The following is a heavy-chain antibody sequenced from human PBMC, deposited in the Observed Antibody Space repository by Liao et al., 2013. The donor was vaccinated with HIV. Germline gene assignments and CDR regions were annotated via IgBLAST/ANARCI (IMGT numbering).Heavy chain of an antibody. CDR1: GGSITSYY. V-gene: IGHV4-4*07. CDR2: LYTSGST. Sequence: QVQLQESGPGLVKPSETLSLTCTVSGGSITSYYWSWVRQPAGKGLEWIGRLYTSGSTNYNPSLQSRVIMSTDTSKNQFSLKLNSVTAADTAVYYCARGNSSFALDYWGQGALVTVSS. J-gene: IGHJ4*02. CDR3: ARGNSSFALDY. D-gene: IGHD3-16*01.